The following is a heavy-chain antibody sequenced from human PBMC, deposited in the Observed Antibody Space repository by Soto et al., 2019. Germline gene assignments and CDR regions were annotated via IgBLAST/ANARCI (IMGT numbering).Heavy chain of an antibody. CDR1: GYTFTSYD. CDR3: ARAIRDQLLSDY. J-gene: IGHJ4*02. D-gene: IGHD1-26*01. V-gene: IGHV1-8*01. Sequence: GASVKVSCKASGYTFTSYDVAWVRQATGQGLEWMGWVNPNSANTGYAQKFQGRVTMTGDTSISTAYMELNSLTSEDTAVYYCARAIRDQLLSDYWGQGTQVTVSS. CDR2: VNPNSANT.